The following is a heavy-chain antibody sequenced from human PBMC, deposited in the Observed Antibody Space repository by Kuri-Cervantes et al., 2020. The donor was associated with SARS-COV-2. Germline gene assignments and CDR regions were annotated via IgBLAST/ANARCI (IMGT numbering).Heavy chain of an antibody. Sequence: GESLKISCAASGFTFRSYSMIWVRQAPGKGLEWVSSISSRSDYIYYADSMKGRFTISRDNAKNTLYLQMNSLRAEDTAVYYCARDRSTHYFDYWGQGTLVTVSS. J-gene: IGHJ4*02. CDR1: GFTFRSYS. CDR3: ARDRSTHYFDY. V-gene: IGHV3-21*01. CDR2: ISSRSDYI.